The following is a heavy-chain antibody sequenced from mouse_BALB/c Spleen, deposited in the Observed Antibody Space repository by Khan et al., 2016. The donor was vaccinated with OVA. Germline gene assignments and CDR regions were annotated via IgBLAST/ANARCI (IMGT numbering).Heavy chain of an antibody. CDR2: IDPFSGGI. D-gene: IGHD2-2*01. Sequence: EVELVESGPELMKPGASVKISCKASGYSFTSYYIHWIMQSHGKSLEWIGYIDPFSGGITYNQKFKGQATLTVDKSSRTALIYCSNRTSDDSAVYYLKRHGYVAWFTYWGQGTLVTVSA. J-gene: IGHJ3*01. V-gene: IGHV1S135*01. CDR3: KRHGYVAWFTY. CDR1: GYSFTSYY.